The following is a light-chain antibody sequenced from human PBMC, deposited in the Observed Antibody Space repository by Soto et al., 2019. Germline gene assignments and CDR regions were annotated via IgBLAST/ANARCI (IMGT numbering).Light chain of an antibody. CDR3: QTWGTGIRI. Sequence: QSVLTQSPSASASLGGSVKLTCTLSSGHSSYAIAWHQQQPEKGPRFLMKLNSDGSYTKGDGIPDRFSGSSSGAERYLTISSLQSEDEADYYCQTWGTGIRIFGGGTKLTVL. CDR2: LNSDGSY. J-gene: IGLJ2*01. V-gene: IGLV4-69*02. CDR1: SGHSSYA.